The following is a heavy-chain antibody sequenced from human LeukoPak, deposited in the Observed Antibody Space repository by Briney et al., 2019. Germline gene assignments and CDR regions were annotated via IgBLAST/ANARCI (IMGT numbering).Heavy chain of an antibody. D-gene: IGHD3-10*01. J-gene: IGHJ6*03. CDR3: AKDPRHGSGTYSYYYFFYYMDV. CDR1: GFTFSSYV. V-gene: IGHV3-30*04. CDR2: ISYDGSNE. Sequence: GGSLRLSCAASGFTFSSYVMHWVRQAPGKGLEWVAIISYDGSNEYYADSVKGRFTISRDNSKNTLYLQMNSLRAADTAVYYCAKDPRHGSGTYSYYYFFYYMDVWGKGTTVTISS.